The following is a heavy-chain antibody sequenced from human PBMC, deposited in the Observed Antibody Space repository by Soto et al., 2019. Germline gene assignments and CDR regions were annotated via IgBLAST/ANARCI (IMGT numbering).Heavy chain of an antibody. CDR2: IYYSGST. CDR1: GGSISSYY. Sequence: SETLSLTCTVSGGSISSYYWSWIRQPPGKGLEWIGYIYYSGSTNYNPSLKSRVTISVDTSKNQFSLKLSSVTAADTAVYYCARDRMEQWLVRSGAFDIWGQGTMVTVS. D-gene: IGHD6-19*01. CDR3: ARDRMEQWLVRSGAFDI. V-gene: IGHV4-59*01. J-gene: IGHJ3*02.